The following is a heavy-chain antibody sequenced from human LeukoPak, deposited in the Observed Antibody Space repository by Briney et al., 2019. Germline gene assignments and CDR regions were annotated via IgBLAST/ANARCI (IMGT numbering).Heavy chain of an antibody. Sequence: GGSLRLSCAASGFTFSSYSMNWVRQAPGKGLEWVSSISSSSSNIYYADSVKGRFTISRDNAKNSLYLQMNSLRAEDTAVYYCARPIVVVPAAILPGDYWGQGTLVTVSS. D-gene: IGHD2-2*02. CDR1: GFTFSSYS. J-gene: IGHJ4*02. CDR3: ARPIVVVPAAILPGDY. V-gene: IGHV3-21*01. CDR2: ISSSSSNI.